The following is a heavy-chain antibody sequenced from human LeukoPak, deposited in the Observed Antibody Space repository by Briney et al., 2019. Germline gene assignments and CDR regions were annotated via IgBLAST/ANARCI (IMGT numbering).Heavy chain of an antibody. CDR1: GGSISSYY. D-gene: IGHD1-26*01. V-gene: IGHV4-59*01. J-gene: IGHJ4*02. CDR2: IYYSGST. Sequence: SETLSLTCTVSGGSISSYYWSWIRQPPGKGLEWIGYIYYSGSTNYNPPLKSRVTISVDTSKNQFSLKLSSVTAADTAVYYCARYSDPYSGSYGDFDYWGQGTLVTVSS. CDR3: ARYSDPYSGSYGDFDY.